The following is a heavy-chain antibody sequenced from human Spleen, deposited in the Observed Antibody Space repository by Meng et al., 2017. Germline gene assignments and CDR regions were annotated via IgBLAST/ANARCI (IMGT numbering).Heavy chain of an antibody. V-gene: IGHV4-38-2*02. CDR1: GYSLSSGYY. CDR3: ARGPTTMAHDFDY. J-gene: IGHJ4*02. Sequence: ESLKISCTVSGYSLSSGYYWGWIRQPPGKGLEWIGSIYHSGSTYYNPSLKSRVTISLNTSKNQFSLKLSSVTAADTAVYYCARGPTTMAHDFDYWGQGTLVTVSS. CDR2: IYHSGST. D-gene: IGHD4-11*01.